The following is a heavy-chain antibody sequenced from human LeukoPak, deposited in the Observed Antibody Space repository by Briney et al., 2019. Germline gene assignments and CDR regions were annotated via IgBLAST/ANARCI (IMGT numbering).Heavy chain of an antibody. Sequence: ASVKVSCKASGYTFTSYGVSWVRQAPGQGLEWMGWINAYNGNTNNAQKLQGRVTMTTDTSMSTAYMELRSLTSDDTAVYYCARVPHMVSTLPAAFDIWGQGTMVTVSS. D-gene: IGHD3-10*01. V-gene: IGHV1-18*01. CDR3: ARVPHMVSTLPAAFDI. CDR2: INAYNGNT. CDR1: GYTFTSYG. J-gene: IGHJ3*02.